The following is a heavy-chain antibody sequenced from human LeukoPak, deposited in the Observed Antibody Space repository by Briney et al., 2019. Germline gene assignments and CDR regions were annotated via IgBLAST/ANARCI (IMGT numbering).Heavy chain of an antibody. CDR2: IRYDGSNK. V-gene: IGHV3-30*02. Sequence: GGSLRLXCAASGFTFSSYGMHWVRQAPGKGLEWVAFIRYDGSNKYYADSVKGRFTISRDNSKYTLYLQMNSLRAEDTAVYYCAKSGLAYCGGDCTNWFDPWGQGTLVTVSS. CDR1: GFTFSSYG. J-gene: IGHJ5*02. D-gene: IGHD2-21*01. CDR3: AKSGLAYCGGDCTNWFDP.